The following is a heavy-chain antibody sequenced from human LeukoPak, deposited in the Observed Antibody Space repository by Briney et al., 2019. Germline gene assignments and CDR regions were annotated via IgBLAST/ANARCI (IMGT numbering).Heavy chain of an antibody. CDR2: ISAYNGNT. CDR3: ARGTAELYSSGWYGDDH. J-gene: IGHJ4*02. CDR1: GYTFTSYG. V-gene: IGHV1-18*01. D-gene: IGHD6-19*01. Sequence: ASVKVSCKASGYTFTSYGISWVRQAPGQGLEWMGWISAYNGNTNYAQKLQGRVTMTTDTSTSTAYMELRSLRSDDTAVYYCARGTAELYSSGWYGDDHWGQGTLVTVSS.